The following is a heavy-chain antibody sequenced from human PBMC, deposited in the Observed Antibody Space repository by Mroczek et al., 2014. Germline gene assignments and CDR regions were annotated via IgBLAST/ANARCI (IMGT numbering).Heavy chain of an antibody. CDR3: ARERSSGWSMDGMDV. D-gene: IGHD6-19*01. CDR2: ISYDGSNK. Sequence: QVQLVQSGGGVVQPGRSLRLSCAASGFTFSSYAMHWVRQAPGKGLEWVAVISYDGSNKYYADSVKGRFTISRDNSKNTLYLQMNSLRAEDTAVYYCARERSSGWSMDGMDVVGPRDPRSP. V-gene: IGHV3-30-3*01. CDR1: GFTFSSYA. J-gene: IGHJ6*02.